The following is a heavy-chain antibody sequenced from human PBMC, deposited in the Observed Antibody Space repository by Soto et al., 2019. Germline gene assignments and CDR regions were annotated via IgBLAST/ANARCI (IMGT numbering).Heavy chain of an antibody. Sequence: SETLSLTCAVYGGSFSGYYWSWIRQPPGKGLEWIGEINHSGSTNYNPSLKSRVTISVDTSKNRFSLKLSSVTAADTAVYYCARSQPIVVVVAATPAFHYYGMDVWGQGTTVT. J-gene: IGHJ6*02. CDR2: INHSGST. CDR1: GGSFSGYY. D-gene: IGHD2-15*01. CDR3: ARSQPIVVVVAATPAFHYYGMDV. V-gene: IGHV4-34*01.